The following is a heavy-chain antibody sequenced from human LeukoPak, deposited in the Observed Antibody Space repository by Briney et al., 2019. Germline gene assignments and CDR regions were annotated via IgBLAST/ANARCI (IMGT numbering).Heavy chain of an antibody. CDR3: TRGASPDILTGDY. J-gene: IGHJ4*02. CDR1: TFTFGDYA. CDR2: IRRKVYGGTP. D-gene: IGHD3-9*01. V-gene: IGHV3-49*03. Sequence: GGSLRLSCTSSTFTFGDYAINWIRQAPGKGLEWVGFIRRKVYGGTPEYAASVKGRFTISRDDSKSIAYLQMNSLKTEDAAVYYCTRGASPDILTGDYWGQGTLVTVSS.